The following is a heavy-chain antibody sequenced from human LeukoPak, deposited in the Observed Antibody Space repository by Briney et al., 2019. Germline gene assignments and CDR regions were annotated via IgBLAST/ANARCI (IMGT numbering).Heavy chain of an antibody. CDR3: AKDIAAAGNAFDI. Sequence: GGSLRLSCAASGFTFDDYAMHWVRQAPGNGLEWVSGISWNSGSIGYADSVKGRFTISRDNAKNSLYLQMNNLRAEDTALYYCAKDIAAAGNAFDIWGQGTMVTVSS. J-gene: IGHJ3*02. CDR2: ISWNSGSI. V-gene: IGHV3-9*01. D-gene: IGHD6-13*01. CDR1: GFTFDDYA.